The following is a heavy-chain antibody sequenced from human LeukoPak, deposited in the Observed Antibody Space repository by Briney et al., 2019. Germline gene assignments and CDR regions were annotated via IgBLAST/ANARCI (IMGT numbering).Heavy chain of an antibody. CDR1: GYTFTSYG. CDR2: ISYYNGNT. V-gene: IGHV1-18*01. J-gene: IGHJ4*02. Sequence: ASVKVSCTASGYTFTSYGISWVRQAPGQGLEWMGWISYYNGNTNYPQKFQGRVTMTTDTSTSTAYMELRSLRSDDTAVYHCARDHSYSSSSGLFDYWGQGTLVTASS. CDR3: ARDHSYSSSSGLFDY. D-gene: IGHD6-6*01.